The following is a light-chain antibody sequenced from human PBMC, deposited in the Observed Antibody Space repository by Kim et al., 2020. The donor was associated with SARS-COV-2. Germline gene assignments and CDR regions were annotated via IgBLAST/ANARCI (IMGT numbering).Light chain of an antibody. CDR1: KLGNKY. J-gene: IGLJ3*02. CDR3: QAWVRTTVV. CDR2: QDS. V-gene: IGLV3-1*01. Sequence: SYELTQPPSVSVSPGQTASITCSGDKLGNKYTCWYQQKPGQSPVLVIYQDSKRPSGIPERFSGSNSGNTATLTISGTQAMDEADYYCQAWVRTTVVLGGGTQLTVL.